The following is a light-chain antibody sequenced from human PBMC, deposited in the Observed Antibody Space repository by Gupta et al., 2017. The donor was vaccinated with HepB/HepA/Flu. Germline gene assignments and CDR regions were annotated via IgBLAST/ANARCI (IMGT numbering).Light chain of an antibody. J-gene: IGLJ2*01. Sequence: QSVLTQPPSVSAAAGPKVTISCSGSTSNIGNNDVSWYQQLPGTAPKVLIYGNNKRPSVIPDRFSGSKSGTSATLGITGLQTGDEADYYCGTLDSSLITVVFGGGTKLTVL. CDR3: GTLDSSLITVV. V-gene: IGLV1-51*01. CDR1: TSNIGNND. CDR2: GNN.